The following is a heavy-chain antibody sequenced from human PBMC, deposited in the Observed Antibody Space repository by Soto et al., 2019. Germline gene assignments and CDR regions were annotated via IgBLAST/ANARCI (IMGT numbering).Heavy chain of an antibody. D-gene: IGHD3-3*01. Sequence: GESLKISCKGSGYSFTSYWIGWVRQMPGKGLEWMGIIYPGASDTRYSPSFQGQVTISADKSISTAYLQWSSLKASDTAMYYCARLMYSGRFFGVVIHYGMDVWGQGTTVTVSS. CDR3: ARLMYSGRFFGVVIHYGMDV. J-gene: IGHJ6*02. CDR1: GYSFTSYW. V-gene: IGHV5-51*01. CDR2: IYPGASDT.